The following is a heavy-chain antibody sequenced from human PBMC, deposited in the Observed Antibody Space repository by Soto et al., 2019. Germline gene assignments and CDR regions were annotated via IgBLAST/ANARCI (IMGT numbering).Heavy chain of an antibody. V-gene: IGHV3-48*01. CDR2: ISSSSSTI. CDR1: GFTFSSYS. CDR3: ARAGGYLIAAAGTGEFDY. J-gene: IGHJ4*02. D-gene: IGHD6-13*01. Sequence: GGSLRLSCAASGFTFSSYSMNWVRQAPGKGLEWVSYISSSSSTIYYADSVKGRFTISRDNAKNSLYLQMNSLRAEDTAVYYCARAGGYLIAAAGTGEFDYWGQGTLVTVSS.